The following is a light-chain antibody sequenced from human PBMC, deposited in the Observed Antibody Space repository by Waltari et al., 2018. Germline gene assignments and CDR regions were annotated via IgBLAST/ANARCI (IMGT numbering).Light chain of an antibody. CDR1: SRDVGTYKR. V-gene: IGLV2-23*02. Sequence: QSALTQPASVSGSPGQSITISCTGTSRDVGTYKRVSWYQQHPGKAPKLMMYAVSKRPSGVSDRFSGSKSGDMASLTISGLQPEDEAEYFCSSYAGSSKGVFGGGTKVTVL. CDR3: SSYAGSSKGV. CDR2: AVS. J-gene: IGLJ2*01.